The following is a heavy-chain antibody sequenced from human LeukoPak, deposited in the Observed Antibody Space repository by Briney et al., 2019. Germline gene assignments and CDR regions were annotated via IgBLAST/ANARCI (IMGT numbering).Heavy chain of an antibody. V-gene: IGHV3-7*01. Sequence: GGSLRLSCAASGFTFSSYWMSWVRQAPGKGREWVANIKQDGSEKYYVDSVKGRFTISRDNAKNSLYLQINSLRAEDTAVYYCAKLVGSTYYFDYWDQGTLVTVSS. D-gene: IGHD2-15*01. CDR2: IKQDGSEK. J-gene: IGHJ4*02. CDR3: AKLVGSTYYFDY. CDR1: GFTFSSYW.